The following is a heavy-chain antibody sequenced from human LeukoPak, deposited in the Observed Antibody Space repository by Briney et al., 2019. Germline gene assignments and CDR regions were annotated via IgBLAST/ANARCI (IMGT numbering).Heavy chain of an antibody. V-gene: IGHV4-39*01. CDR1: GGSLSSISYY. Sequence: SETLSLTCTVSGGSLSSISYYWGWIRQPPGKGLEWIGSIYYSGSTYYNPSLRSRVTISVDTSKNQFSLKLNSVTAADTAVYYCARNSNPGYCSSGSCYLVHLDYWGQGTLVTVSS. CDR3: ARNSNPGYCSSGSCYLVHLDY. D-gene: IGHD2-15*01. CDR2: IYYSGST. J-gene: IGHJ4*02.